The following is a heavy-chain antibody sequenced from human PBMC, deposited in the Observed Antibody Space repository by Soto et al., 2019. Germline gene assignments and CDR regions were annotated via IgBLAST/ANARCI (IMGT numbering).Heavy chain of an antibody. J-gene: IGHJ4*02. CDR3: ARNGSK. CDR2: IYYSGIS. V-gene: IGHV4-39*01. Sequence: QLQLQESGPGLVKPSETLSLTCTVSGVSISNSSYYWGWIRRPPGKGLEWIGTIYYSGISYYNPSLKSRVTISVDTPKKQFSLKLTSVTAADTAVYYCARNGSKGGQGTLVTVSS. CDR1: GVSISNSSYY.